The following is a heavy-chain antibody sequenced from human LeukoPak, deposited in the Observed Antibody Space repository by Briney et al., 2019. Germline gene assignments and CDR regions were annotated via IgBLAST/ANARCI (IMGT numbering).Heavy chain of an antibody. Sequence: GALRLSCAASGFTFSSYWMSWVRQAPGKGLEWVANIKQDGSEKYYVDSVKGRFTISRDNAKNSLYLQMNSLRAEDTAVYYCARPRDYYDSSGYYNYWGQGTLVTVSS. CDR1: GFTFSSYW. V-gene: IGHV3-7*01. CDR3: ARPRDYYDSSGYYNY. J-gene: IGHJ4*02. CDR2: IKQDGSEK. D-gene: IGHD3-22*01.